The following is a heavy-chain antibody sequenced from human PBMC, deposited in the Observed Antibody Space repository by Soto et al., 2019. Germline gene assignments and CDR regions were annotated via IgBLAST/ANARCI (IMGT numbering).Heavy chain of an antibody. CDR3: ASRIAPTFDY. J-gene: IGHJ4*02. CDR2: ISGSGGST. Sequence: LRLSCTASGFTLRSHTMSWVRQAPGKGLEWVSAISGSGGSTYYADSVKGRFTISRDNSKNTLYLQMNSLRAEDTAVYYCASRIAPTFDYWGQGTLVTVSS. CDR1: GFTLRSHT. V-gene: IGHV3-23*01. D-gene: IGHD6-13*01.